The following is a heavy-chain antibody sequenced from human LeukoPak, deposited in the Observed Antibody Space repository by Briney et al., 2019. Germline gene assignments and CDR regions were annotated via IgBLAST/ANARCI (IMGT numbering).Heavy chain of an antibody. Sequence: SGGSLRLSCAASGFTFSSYSMNWVRQAPGKGLEWVSSISSSSSYIYYADSVKGRFTISRDNAKNSLSLQMNSLRAEDTAVYYCARESPDPFSGSYSQFDYWGQGTLVTVSS. J-gene: IGHJ4*02. D-gene: IGHD1-26*01. CDR3: ARESPDPFSGSYSQFDY. V-gene: IGHV3-21*01. CDR1: GFTFSSYS. CDR2: ISSSSSYI.